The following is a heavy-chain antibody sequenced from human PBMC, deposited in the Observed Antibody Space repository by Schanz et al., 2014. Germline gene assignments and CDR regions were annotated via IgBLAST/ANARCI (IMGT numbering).Heavy chain of an antibody. CDR2: IYINSGST. D-gene: IGHD2-15*01. J-gene: IGHJ4*02. CDR1: GFTVSTNY. V-gene: IGHV3-23*04. CDR3: AKGSVVVVAATLPFDY. Sequence: EVQLVESGGGLVQPGRSLRLSCAASGFTVSTNYMSWVRQAPGKGLEWVSSIYINSGSTNYADSVKGRFTISRDNSKNTLYLQMNSLRAEDTAVYYCAKGSVVVVAATLPFDYWGQGTLVTVSS.